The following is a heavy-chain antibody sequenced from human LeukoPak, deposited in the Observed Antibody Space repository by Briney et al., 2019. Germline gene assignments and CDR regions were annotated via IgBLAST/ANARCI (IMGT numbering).Heavy chain of an antibody. CDR2: IASDGSYR. CDR1: GFTFSSCP. V-gene: IGHV3-30*04. D-gene: IGHD1-26*01. J-gene: IGHJ4*02. CDR3: TKRVKYGGTWDHFAD. Sequence: GGSLRLSCEASGFTFSSCPMNWVRQAPGQGLEWVAVIASDGSYRHYADSVKGRFTISRDNSKSTLILQMNSLRVEDTALYYCTKRVKYGGTWDHFADWGQGTLVTVSS.